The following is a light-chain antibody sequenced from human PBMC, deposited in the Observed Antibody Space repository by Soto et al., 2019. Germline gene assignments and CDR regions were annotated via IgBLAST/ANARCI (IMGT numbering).Light chain of an antibody. V-gene: IGKV3-15*01. Sequence: EIVMTQSPATLSVSPGERATLSCRASQSVSSNLAWYQQKPGQAPRLLIYGASTRATGIPARFSGSGSGKELTLTISSLKSEYFAVYYCQQYNNWPSWTSGQGTKVDIK. J-gene: IGKJ1*01. CDR2: GAS. CDR3: QQYNNWPSWT. CDR1: QSVSSN.